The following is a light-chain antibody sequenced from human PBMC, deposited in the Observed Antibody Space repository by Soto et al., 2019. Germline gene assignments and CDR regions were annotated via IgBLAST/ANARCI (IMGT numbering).Light chain of an antibody. CDR3: QQYDNWPST. CDR2: GAS. CDR1: QSVSSSY. J-gene: IGKJ5*01. V-gene: IGKV3-20*01. Sequence: EIVLTQSPGTLSLSPGERATLSCRASQSVSSSYLAWYQQKPGQAPRLLIYGASSRATGIPDRFSGSGSGTEFTLIISSLQSEDSAFYYCQQYDNWPSTFGQGTRLEIK.